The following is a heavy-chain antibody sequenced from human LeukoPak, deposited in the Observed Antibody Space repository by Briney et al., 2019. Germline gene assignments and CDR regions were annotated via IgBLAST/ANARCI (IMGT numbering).Heavy chain of an antibody. CDR1: GFTFSSYG. CDR3: AKEQGIVGGEKDY. Sequence: GGSLRLSCAASGFTFSSYGMHWVRQAPGKGLEWVAVISYDGSNKYYADSVKGRFTISRDNSKNTLHLQMSSLRAEDTAVYYCAKEQGIVGGEKDYWGQGTLVTVSS. D-gene: IGHD1-26*01. CDR2: ISYDGSNK. J-gene: IGHJ4*02. V-gene: IGHV3-30*18.